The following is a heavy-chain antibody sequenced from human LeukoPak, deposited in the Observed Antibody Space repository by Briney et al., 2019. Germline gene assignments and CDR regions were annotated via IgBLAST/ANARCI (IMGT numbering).Heavy chain of an antibody. CDR1: GFTFSSYG. J-gene: IGHJ6*03. Sequence: PGGSLRLSCAPSGFTFSSYGMQWVRQAPGKGRGWVAFIWEDGSNKYYADSVKGRFTIYRDNSKTTLYLQMNSLRAEDTAVYYCAKARSDIVVVPVAHYYYYMDVWGKGTTVTVSS. D-gene: IGHD2-2*01. CDR2: IWEDGSNK. V-gene: IGHV3-30*02. CDR3: AKARSDIVVVPVAHYYYYMDV.